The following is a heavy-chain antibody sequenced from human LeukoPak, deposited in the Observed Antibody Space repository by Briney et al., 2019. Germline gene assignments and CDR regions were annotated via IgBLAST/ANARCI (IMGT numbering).Heavy chain of an antibody. V-gene: IGHV3-7*03. Sequence: GGSLRLSCAASGFTFSGYWMTWVRQAPGKGLEWVANIKEDGGEQYYVDSVKGRFTISRDNAKNSVYLQMNSLRAEDTAVYYCARGSGWVDYWGQGTLVTVSS. J-gene: IGHJ4*02. CDR2: IKEDGGEQ. D-gene: IGHD6-19*01. CDR1: GFTFSGYW. CDR3: ARGSGWVDY.